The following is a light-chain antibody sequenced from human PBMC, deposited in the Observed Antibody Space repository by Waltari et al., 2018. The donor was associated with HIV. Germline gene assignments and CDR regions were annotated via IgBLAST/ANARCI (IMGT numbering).Light chain of an antibody. V-gene: IGLV3-25*03. CDR1: ALPKQF. CDR3: ESADDSGDHWV. J-gene: IGLJ3*02. Sequence: SYELTQPPSVSVSPGQTATITCSGDALPKQFASWYQQKAGQAPLMVIYKDNNRPSGIPDRCSGSMSGATVMLIISGVLPGDEAVYYCESADDSGDHWVFGGGTKLSVL. CDR2: KDN.